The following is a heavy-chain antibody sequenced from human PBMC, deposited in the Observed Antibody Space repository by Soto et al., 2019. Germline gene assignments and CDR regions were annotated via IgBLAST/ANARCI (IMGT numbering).Heavy chain of an antibody. CDR3: ATGTTTVTTYYYYMDV. V-gene: IGHV1-24*01. J-gene: IGHJ6*03. CDR1: GYTLTELS. CDR2: FDPEDGET. D-gene: IGHD4-17*01. Sequence: GASVKVSCKVSGYTLTELSMHWVRQAPGKGLEWMGGFDPEDGETIYAQKFQGRVTMTEDTSTDTAYMELSSLRSEDTAVYYCATGTTTVTTYYYYMDVWGKGTTVTGLL.